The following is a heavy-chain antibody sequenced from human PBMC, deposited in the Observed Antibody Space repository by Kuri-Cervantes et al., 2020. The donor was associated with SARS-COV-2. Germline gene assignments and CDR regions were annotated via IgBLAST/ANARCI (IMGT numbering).Heavy chain of an antibody. J-gene: IGHJ6*02. CDR1: GFTFSSYA. V-gene: IGHV3-33*01. CDR2: IWYDGSNK. Sequence: GESLKISCAASGFTFSSYAMHWVRQAPGKGLEWVAGIWYDGSNKYHADSVKGRFTIDRDNSKNTLYLQMNSQRAEDTAEYYCARSLHGGTSCYYGRDVWGQGATVTVSS. CDR3: ARSLHGGTSCYYGRDV. D-gene: IGHD4-23*01.